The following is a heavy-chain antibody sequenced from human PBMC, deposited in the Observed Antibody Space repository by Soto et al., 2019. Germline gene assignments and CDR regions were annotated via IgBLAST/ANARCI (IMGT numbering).Heavy chain of an antibody. D-gene: IGHD3-9*01. CDR2: ISAYNGNT. CDR1: GYTFTSYG. J-gene: IGHJ4*02. Sequence: VASVKVSCKASGYTFTSYGISWVRQAPGQGLEWMGWISAYNGNTNYAQKLQGRVTMTTDTSTSTAYMELRSLRSDDTAVYYCARDRYYDILTGPTMYYFDYWGQGTLVTVSS. V-gene: IGHV1-18*01. CDR3: ARDRYYDILTGPTMYYFDY.